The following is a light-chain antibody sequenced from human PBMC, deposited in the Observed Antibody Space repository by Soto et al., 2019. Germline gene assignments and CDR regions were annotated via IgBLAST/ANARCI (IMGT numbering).Light chain of an antibody. Sequence: QSARTQPPSASGSPGHSVTSSCTGSSSDVGIYNYVSWYQHHPGKAPKLIIYEVTKRPSGVPDRFSGSRSRNTATLTVSGLQAEDEADYYCSSYVGSNNFVFGAATKLTVL. V-gene: IGLV2-8*01. CDR1: SSDVGIYNY. CDR2: EVT. J-gene: IGLJ1*01. CDR3: SSYVGSNNFV.